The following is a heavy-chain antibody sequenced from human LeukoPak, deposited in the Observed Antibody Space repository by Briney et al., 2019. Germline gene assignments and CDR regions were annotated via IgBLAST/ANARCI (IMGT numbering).Heavy chain of an antibody. Sequence: ASVKVSCKASGYTFTGYYFHWVRQAPGQGLEWMGWINPNTAGTNYAQKFLGGVTLTWDTSISTAYMELNRLTSNDTAVYYCATSAGDYRAGHYYYMGVWGKGTSVTVSS. V-gene: IGHV1-2*02. J-gene: IGHJ6*03. CDR2: INPNTAGT. CDR3: ATSAGDYRAGHYYYMGV. D-gene: IGHD4-11*01. CDR1: GYTFTGYY.